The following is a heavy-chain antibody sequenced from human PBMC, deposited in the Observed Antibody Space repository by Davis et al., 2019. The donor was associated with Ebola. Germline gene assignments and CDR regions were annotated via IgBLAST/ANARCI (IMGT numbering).Heavy chain of an antibody. CDR2: MYYSGTT. V-gene: IGHV4-59*01. D-gene: IGHD1-26*01. CDR3: ARTPQYTSYGSYFDY. CDR1: GGSMSSYY. Sequence: SETLSLTCTVSGGSMSSYYWSWIRQPPGKGLEWIGNMYYSGTTNYNPSLKSRVTISGDTSKNQFSLNVNSVTAADTAMYYCARTPQYTSYGSYFDYWGQGALVTVSS. J-gene: IGHJ4*02.